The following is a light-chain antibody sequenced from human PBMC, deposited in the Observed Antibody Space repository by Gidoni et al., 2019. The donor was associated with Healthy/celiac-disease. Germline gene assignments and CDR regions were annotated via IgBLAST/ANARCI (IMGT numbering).Light chain of an antibody. J-gene: IGKJ4*01. CDR2: DAS. CDR1: QWVSSY. Sequence: IVSTPSLATLFLSPGERATLPCRASQWVSSYLAWYQQKPGQAPRLLIYDASNRATGIPARFSGSGSGTDVTLTISSLEPEDFAVYYCQQRSNWPLLTFGGGTKVEIK. V-gene: IGKV3-11*01. CDR3: QQRSNWPLLT.